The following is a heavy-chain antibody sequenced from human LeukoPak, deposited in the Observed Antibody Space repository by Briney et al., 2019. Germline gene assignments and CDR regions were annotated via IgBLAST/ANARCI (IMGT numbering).Heavy chain of an antibody. J-gene: IGHJ4*02. Sequence: ASVKVSCKASGYTFTSYGISWVRQAPGQGLEWMGWISANNGNTNYAQKLRGRVTMTTDTSTSTAYMELRSLRSDDTAVYYCARDGEAWELLGYLDYWGQGTLVTVSS. D-gene: IGHD1-26*01. V-gene: IGHV1-18*01. CDR3: ARDGEAWELLGYLDY. CDR2: ISANNGNT. CDR1: GYTFTSYG.